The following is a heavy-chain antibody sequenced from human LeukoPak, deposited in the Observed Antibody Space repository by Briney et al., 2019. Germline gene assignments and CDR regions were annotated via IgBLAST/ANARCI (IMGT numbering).Heavy chain of an antibody. V-gene: IGHV1-2*06. CDR3: ARHVYCTSTSCSYYYYYMDV. D-gene: IGHD2-2*01. CDR1: GYTFTDYY. Sequence: ASVKVSCKASGYTFTDYYMYWVRQAPGQGLEWMGRINPNSGGTNYAQKFQGRVTMTRDTSINTAYMELSRLRSDDTAVYYCARHVYCTSTSCSYYYYYMDVWGKGATVTVSS. J-gene: IGHJ6*03. CDR2: INPNSGGT.